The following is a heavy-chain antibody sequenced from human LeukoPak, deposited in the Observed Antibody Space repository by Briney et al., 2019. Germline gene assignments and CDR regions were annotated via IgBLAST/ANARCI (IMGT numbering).Heavy chain of an antibody. D-gene: IGHD4-17*01. V-gene: IGHV4-59*01. CDR1: GGSISSYY. CDR2: VYHSGNT. CDR3: ARRISGDYGNWLDP. J-gene: IGHJ5*02. Sequence: SETLSLTCTVSGGSISSYYWNWIRQPPGKRLEWIGSVYHSGNTNYNPSLGSRVTMSVDTSKNQFSLKLNSVTATDTAVYYCARRISGDYGNWLDPWGQGTPVTVSS.